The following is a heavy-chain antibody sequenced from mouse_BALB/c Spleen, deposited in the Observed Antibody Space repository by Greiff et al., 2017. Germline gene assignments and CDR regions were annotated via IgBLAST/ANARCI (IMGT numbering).Heavy chain of an antibody. V-gene: IGHV5-12-1*01. Sequence: EVKLMESGGGLVKPGGSLKLSCAASGFAFSSYDMSWVRQTPEKRLEWVAYISSGGGSTYYPDTVKGRFTISRDNAKNTLYLQMSSLKSEDTAMYYWARHGRYFDYWGQGTTLTVSS. CDR1: GFAFSSYD. D-gene: IGHD4-1*01. J-gene: IGHJ2*01. CDR2: ISSGGGST. CDR3: ARHGRYFDY.